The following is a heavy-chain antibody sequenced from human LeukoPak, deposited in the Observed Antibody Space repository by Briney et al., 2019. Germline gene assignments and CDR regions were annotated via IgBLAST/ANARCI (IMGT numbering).Heavy chain of an antibody. D-gene: IGHD6-13*01. Sequence: GGSLRLSCAASGFTVSSNYMSWVRQAPGKGLEWVSAISGSGGSTYYADSVKGRFTISRDNSKNTLYLQMNSLRAEDTAVYYCDALTGIAAAGSWGQGTLVTVSS. CDR2: ISGSGGST. CDR1: GFTVSSNY. CDR3: DALTGIAAAGS. J-gene: IGHJ4*02. V-gene: IGHV3-23*01.